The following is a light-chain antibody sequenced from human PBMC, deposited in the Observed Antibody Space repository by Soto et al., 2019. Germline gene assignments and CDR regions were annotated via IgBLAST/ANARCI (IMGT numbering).Light chain of an antibody. Sequence: QSALTQPASVSGSPGQSITISCTGTSSDVGSYNLVSWYQQHPGKAPKLMIYEVSKRPSGVSNRFFSFKSGNTASLTISGLQDEDEADYYCCSYAGSSTYAVFGGGTQLTVL. CDR3: CSYAGSSTYAV. V-gene: IGLV2-23*02. CDR2: EVS. J-gene: IGLJ7*01. CDR1: SSDVGSYNL.